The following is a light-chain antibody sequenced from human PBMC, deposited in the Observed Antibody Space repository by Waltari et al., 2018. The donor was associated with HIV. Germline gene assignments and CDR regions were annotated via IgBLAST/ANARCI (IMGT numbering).Light chain of an antibody. J-gene: IGLJ2*01. Sequence: SYELTQPPSLSVSPGQTAGITCAGDVLSRQYSYWYRQKPGQAPVMVLYRDTERPSGIPGRFSGSKSARTVTLTIGGVQAEDEADYYCQSGDNSGPHVVFGGGTTLTVL. CDR2: RDT. CDR1: VLSRQY. V-gene: IGLV3-25*03. CDR3: QSGDNSGPHVV.